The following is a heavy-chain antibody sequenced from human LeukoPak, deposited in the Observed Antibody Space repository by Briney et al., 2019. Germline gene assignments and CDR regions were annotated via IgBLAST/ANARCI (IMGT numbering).Heavy chain of an antibody. CDR3: ALGYSSSWSWDY. CDR2: ISSSSSYI. V-gene: IGHV3-21*01. D-gene: IGHD6-13*01. CDR1: GFTVSSNY. Sequence: GGSLRLSCAASGFTVSSNYMSWVREAPGKGLEWVSSISSSSSYIYYADSVKGRFTISRDNAKNSLYLQMNSLRAEDTAVYYCALGYSSSWSWDYWGQGTLVTVSS. J-gene: IGHJ4*02.